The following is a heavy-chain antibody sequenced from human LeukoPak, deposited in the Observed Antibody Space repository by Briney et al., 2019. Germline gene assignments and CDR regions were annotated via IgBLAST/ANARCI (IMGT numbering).Heavy chain of an antibody. J-gene: IGHJ4*02. D-gene: IGHD3-22*01. CDR3: ARGYYYHR. CDR1: VDSVSSDNAY. Sequence: SETLSLTCTVSVDSVSSDNAYCNWSRQPAGGGLGWIGRIYADGSSTYNPYLKSRVPISVDSSKKQFSLRLSSMTAADTAVYYCARGYYYHRWGQGTLVTVSS. CDR2: IYADGSS. V-gene: IGHV4-61*02.